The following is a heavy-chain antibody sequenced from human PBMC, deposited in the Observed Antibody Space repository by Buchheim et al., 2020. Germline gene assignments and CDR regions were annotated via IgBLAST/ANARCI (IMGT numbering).Heavy chain of an antibody. CDR1: GGSFSGYY. V-gene: IGHV4-34*01. CDR2: INHSGGT. CDR3: ARGADSSSRQPQFDY. Sequence: QVQLQQWGAGLLKPSETLSLTCAVYGGSFSGYYWSWIRQPPGKGLEWIGEINHSGGTNYNPSLKSRVTISVDTSKNQFSLKLSSVTAADTAVYYCARGADSSSRQPQFDYWGQGTL. D-gene: IGHD6-6*01. J-gene: IGHJ4*02.